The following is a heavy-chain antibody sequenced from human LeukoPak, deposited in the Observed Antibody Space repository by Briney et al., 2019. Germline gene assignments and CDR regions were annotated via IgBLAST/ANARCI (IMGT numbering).Heavy chain of an antibody. CDR1: GGTLSSYA. CDR2: IIPILGIA. V-gene: IGHV1-69*04. CDR3: ARSGGMGATDY. J-gene: IGHJ4*02. Sequence: SVKVSCKASGGTLSSYAISWVRQAPGQGLGWMGRIIPILGIANYAQKFQGRVTITADKSTSTAYMELSSLRSEDTAVYYCARSGGMGATDYWGQGTLVTVSS. D-gene: IGHD1-26*01.